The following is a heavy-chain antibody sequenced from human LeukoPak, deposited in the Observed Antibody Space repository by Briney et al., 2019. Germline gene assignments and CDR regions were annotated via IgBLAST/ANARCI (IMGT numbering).Heavy chain of an antibody. CDR2: ISPYNGHT. Sequence: ASVTVSCKASGYTFTTYGISWVRQAPGQGLEWMGWISPYNGHTNYVQNLQGRVTMTTDTSTNTAYMELRSLRSDDTAVYYCAREQLRCAFDIWGQGTMVTVSS. J-gene: IGHJ3*02. CDR3: AREQLRCAFDI. D-gene: IGHD4-17*01. V-gene: IGHV1-18*01. CDR1: GYTFTTYG.